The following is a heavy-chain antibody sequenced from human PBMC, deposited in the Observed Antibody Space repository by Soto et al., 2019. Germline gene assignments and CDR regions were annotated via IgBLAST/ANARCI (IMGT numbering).Heavy chain of an antibody. Sequence: QVQLVQSGAEVKKPGASVKVSCKVSGYTLTELSMHWVRQAPGKGLEWMGGFDPEDGETIYAQKFQGRVTMTEDTPTETAYMELSSLRSEDTAVYYCATDGIVGAPSRRVNYYYYGMDVWGQGTTVTVSS. CDR3: ATDGIVGAPSRRVNYYYYGMDV. J-gene: IGHJ6*02. D-gene: IGHD1-26*01. V-gene: IGHV1-24*01. CDR2: FDPEDGET. CDR1: GYTLTELS.